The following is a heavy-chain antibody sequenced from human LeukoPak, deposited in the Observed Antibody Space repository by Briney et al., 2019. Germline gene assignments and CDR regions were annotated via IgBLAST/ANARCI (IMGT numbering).Heavy chain of an antibody. CDR1: GYTFTSYY. CDR3: ARVGDGYSIDY. Sequence: ASVKVSWKASGYTFTSYYMHWVRQAPGQGLEWMGIINPSGGRTNYAQKFQGRVTITRDTSTSTVYMELSSLRSEDTAVYYCARVGDGYSIDYWGQGTLVTVPS. CDR2: INPSGGRT. J-gene: IGHJ4*02. V-gene: IGHV1-46*01. D-gene: IGHD5-24*01.